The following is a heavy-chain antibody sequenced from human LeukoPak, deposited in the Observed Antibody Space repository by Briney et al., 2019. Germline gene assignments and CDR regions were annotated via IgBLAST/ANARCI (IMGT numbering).Heavy chain of an antibody. Sequence: ASVKASCKTSGYTFTASYMHWLRRAPGQGPEWMGWINPISGGTNYAQKFQDRVTMTRDTSISTAYMELSGLISDDTAVYYCAREGPNYDTSSFDIWGQGTMVTVSS. CDR3: AREGPNYDTSSFDI. J-gene: IGHJ3*02. CDR1: GYTFTASY. V-gene: IGHV1-2*02. CDR2: INPISGGT. D-gene: IGHD3-22*01.